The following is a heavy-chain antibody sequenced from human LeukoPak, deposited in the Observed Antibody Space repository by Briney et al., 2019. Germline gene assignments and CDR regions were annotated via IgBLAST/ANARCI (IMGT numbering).Heavy chain of an antibody. D-gene: IGHD5-18*01. J-gene: IGHJ4*02. V-gene: IGHV3-33*06. Sequence: GGSLRLSCAASGFTFSSYGMHWVRQAPGKGLEWVAVIWYDGSNKYYADSVKGRFTISRDNSKNTLYLQMNSLRAEDTAVYYCAKTLGYSYGYLDFWGQGTLITVSS. CDR2: IWYDGSNK. CDR1: GFTFSSYG. CDR3: AKTLGYSYGYLDF.